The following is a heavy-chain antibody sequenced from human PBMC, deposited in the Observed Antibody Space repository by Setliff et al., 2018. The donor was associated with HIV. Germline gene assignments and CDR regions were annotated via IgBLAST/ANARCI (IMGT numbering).Heavy chain of an antibody. CDR2: IYYSGST. CDR3: ASPASGGSSGQYHY. Sequence: SETLSLTCTVSGGSISSSSYYWGWIRQPPGKGLEWIGSIYYSGSTYYSPPLKSRVTISVDTSKNQFSLKLSSVTAADTAVYYCASPASGGSSGQYHYWGQGTLVTVSS. V-gene: IGHV4-39*01. J-gene: IGHJ4*02. CDR1: GGSISSSSYY. D-gene: IGHD6-19*01.